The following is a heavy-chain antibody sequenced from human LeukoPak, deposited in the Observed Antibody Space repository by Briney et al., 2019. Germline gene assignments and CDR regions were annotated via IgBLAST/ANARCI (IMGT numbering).Heavy chain of an antibody. Sequence: SQTLSLTCTVSGGSISSGDYYWSWIRQPPGKGLEWIAYMYYSGSTYYNPSLKSRVTMSADTSKNQLSLKLGSVTAADTAVYYCARPYYYDSRIDPWGQGILVNVSS. V-gene: IGHV4-30-4*01. D-gene: IGHD3-22*01. J-gene: IGHJ5*02. CDR3: ARPYYYDSRIDP. CDR2: MYYSGST. CDR1: GGSISSGDYY.